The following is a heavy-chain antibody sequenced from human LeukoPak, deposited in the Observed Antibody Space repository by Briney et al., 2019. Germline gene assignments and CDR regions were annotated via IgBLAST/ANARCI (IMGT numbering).Heavy chain of an antibody. J-gene: IGHJ4*02. CDR2: ISNNGGRT. CDR1: GFIFSSNT. CDR3: ARDEDTSSLSEY. Sequence: PGGSLRLSCAGSGFIFSSNTMSWVRQAPGRGLEWVSAISNNGGRTDYADSVKGRFTISRDNSKSTLYLHMDSLRAEDTVVYYCARDEDTSSLSEYWGQGTLVNVSS. D-gene: IGHD2/OR15-2a*01. V-gene: IGHV3-23*01.